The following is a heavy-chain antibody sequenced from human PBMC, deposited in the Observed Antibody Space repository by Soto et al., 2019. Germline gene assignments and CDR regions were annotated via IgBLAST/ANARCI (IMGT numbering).Heavy chain of an antibody. CDR2: IDNAGTDS. CDR1: GFTLSGRS. CDR3: ARSWFSPDV. D-gene: IGHD6-13*01. V-gene: IGHV3-74*01. Sequence: EVQLLESGGGLVQTGGSLRLSCAVSGFTLSGRSMNWVRQAPGKGLVWVSGIDNAGTDSTYADSVKGRFTSNRDNAKNMRYRPMNSATDENTAVYYCARSWFSPDVWGKGTTVTVSS. J-gene: IGHJ6*04.